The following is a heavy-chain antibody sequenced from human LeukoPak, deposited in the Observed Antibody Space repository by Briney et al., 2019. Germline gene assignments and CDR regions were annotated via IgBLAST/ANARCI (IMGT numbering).Heavy chain of an antibody. J-gene: IGHJ4*02. CDR3: ARGNDSSGYYFHYFDY. V-gene: IGHV1-69*13. CDR1: GGTFSSYA. CDR2: IIPIFGTA. Sequence: ASVKVSCKASGGTFSSYAISWVRQAPGQGLEWMGGIIPIFGTANYAQKFQGRVTITADESASTAYMELSSLRSEDTAVYYCARGNDSSGYYFHYFDYWGQGTLVTVSS. D-gene: IGHD3-22*01.